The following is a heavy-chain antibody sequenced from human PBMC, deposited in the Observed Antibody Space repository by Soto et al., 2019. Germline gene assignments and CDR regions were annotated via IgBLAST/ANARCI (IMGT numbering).Heavy chain of an antibody. Sequence: SETLSLTCTVSGGSISSSSYYWGWIRQPPGKGLEWIGSIYYSGSTYYNPSLKSRVTISVDTSKNQFSLKLSSVTAADTAVYYCASTLASSYGDYGHFGYYYYYMDVWGKGTTVTVSS. CDR1: GGSISSSSYY. V-gene: IGHV4-39*01. J-gene: IGHJ6*03. CDR3: ASTLASSYGDYGHFGYYYYYMDV. CDR2: IYYSGST. D-gene: IGHD4-17*01.